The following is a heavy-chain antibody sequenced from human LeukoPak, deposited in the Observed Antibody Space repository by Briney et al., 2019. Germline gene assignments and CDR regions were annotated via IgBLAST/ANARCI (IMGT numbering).Heavy chain of an antibody. CDR3: AREPGFCTNAVCYTRAFDY. Sequence: GGSLRLSCAASGFTFSSYEMNWVRQAPGKGLAWTSYISSSGSTIYYADSVKGRFTISRDNAKNSLYLQMNSLRAEDTAVYYCAREPGFCTNAVCYTRAFDYWGQGTLVTVSS. CDR1: GFTFSSYE. J-gene: IGHJ4*02. D-gene: IGHD2-8*01. V-gene: IGHV3-48*03. CDR2: ISSSGSTI.